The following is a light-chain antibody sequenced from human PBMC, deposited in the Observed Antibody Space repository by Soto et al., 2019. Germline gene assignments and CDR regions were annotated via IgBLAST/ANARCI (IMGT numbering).Light chain of an antibody. CDR1: QSVSYDY. J-gene: IGKJ1*01. CDR2: GAS. V-gene: IGKV3-20*01. CDR3: QQYGSSGT. Sequence: ESELPQSPDTLALSPEERAPRSCRASQSVSYDYLAWYRHQPGQAPRLLLNGASNRASAIPERFSASGSGTDFTLTIGRLESEDFAVYYCQQYGSSGTFGQGTNVYIK.